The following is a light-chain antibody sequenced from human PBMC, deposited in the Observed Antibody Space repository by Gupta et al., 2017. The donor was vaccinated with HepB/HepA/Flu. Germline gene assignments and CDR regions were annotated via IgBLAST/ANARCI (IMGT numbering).Light chain of an antibody. CDR2: DVV. Sequence: EIVLTQSPATLSLSPGERATLSCRTSENIRAYLAWYQQKRGQAPSLLIYDVVKRATGIPARFTGSGSGTDFTLTISSLEPEDFAVYYCQQRSKWPLTCGGGTKVEIK. J-gene: IGKJ4*01. CDR3: QQRSKWPLT. V-gene: IGKV3-11*01. CDR1: ENIRAY.